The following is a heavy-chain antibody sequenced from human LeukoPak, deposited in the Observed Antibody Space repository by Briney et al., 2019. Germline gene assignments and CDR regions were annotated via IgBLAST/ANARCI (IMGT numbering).Heavy chain of an antibody. Sequence: GGSLRLSCAASGFSVRDYAMHWVRQAPGKGLEWVAVMSYEETYKNYAEAVKGRFTISRDDSKNTLFLQMSGLRPEDTAVYYCARDFGVIRRSWGQGTLVSVSS. CDR2: MSYEETYK. V-gene: IGHV3-30-3*01. D-gene: IGHD3-3*01. J-gene: IGHJ5*02. CDR3: ARDFGVIRRS. CDR1: GFSVRDYA.